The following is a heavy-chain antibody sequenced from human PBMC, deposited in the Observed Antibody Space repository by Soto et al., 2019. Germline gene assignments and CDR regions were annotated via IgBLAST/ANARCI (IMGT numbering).Heavy chain of an antibody. D-gene: IGHD3-10*01. J-gene: IGHJ3*01. V-gene: IGHV5-51*01. Sequence: PGESLKISCETSGYRFSAYWIGWVRQMPGKGLEWMGIIYPGDSDTRYSPSFEGQVSISVDKSVNTAYLQWSSLKASDTAVYYCARRDYYGSGSYDSSDAFDVWGQGTMVTVSS. CDR2: IYPGDSDT. CDR1: GYRFSAYW. CDR3: ARRDYYGSGSYDSSDAFDV.